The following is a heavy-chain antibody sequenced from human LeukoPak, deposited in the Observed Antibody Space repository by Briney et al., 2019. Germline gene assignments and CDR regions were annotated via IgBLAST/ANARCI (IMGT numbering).Heavy chain of an antibody. V-gene: IGHV3-20*01. CDR2: INWNGGST. Sequence: GGSLRLSCAVSGFTFDDYGMSWVRQAPGKGLGWVSGINWNGGSTGYADSVKGRFTISRDNAKNSLYLQMNSLRAEDTALYHCARGSGYDPNWFDPWGQGTLVTVSS. CDR1: GFTFDDYG. CDR3: ARGSGYDPNWFDP. J-gene: IGHJ5*02. D-gene: IGHD5-12*01.